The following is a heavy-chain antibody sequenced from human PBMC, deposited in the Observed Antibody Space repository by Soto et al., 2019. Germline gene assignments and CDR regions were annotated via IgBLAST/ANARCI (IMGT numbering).Heavy chain of an antibody. D-gene: IGHD3-22*01. J-gene: IGHJ4*02. Sequence: GGSLRFSCAVSGFTFRNHWMNWVRQAPGKGLEWVANIKEDGGEMYYVDSVKGRFTISRDNAKNSLYLQMNSLRAEDTAIYYCARVSYYYDVSGYYADYWGQGSLVTVSS. CDR2: IKEDGGEM. CDR3: ARVSYYYDVSGYYADY. V-gene: IGHV3-7*01. CDR1: GFTFRNHW.